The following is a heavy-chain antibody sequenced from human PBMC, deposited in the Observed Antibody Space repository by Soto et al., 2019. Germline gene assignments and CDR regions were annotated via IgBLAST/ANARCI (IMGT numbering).Heavy chain of an antibody. V-gene: IGHV1-8*01. CDR3: AKTPSVVGVTQHYYYYGMDV. J-gene: IGHJ6*02. D-gene: IGHD3-16*01. CDR1: GYTFTSYD. Sequence: ASVKVSCKASGYTFTSYDINWVRQATGQGLEWMGWMNPNSGNTGYAQKFQGRVTMTRNTSISTAYMELSSLRSEDTAVYYCAKTPSVVGVTQHYYYYGMDVWGQGTTVTVSS. CDR2: MNPNSGNT.